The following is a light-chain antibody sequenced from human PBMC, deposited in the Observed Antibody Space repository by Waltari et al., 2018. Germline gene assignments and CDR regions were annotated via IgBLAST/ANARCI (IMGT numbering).Light chain of an antibody. V-gene: IGLV3-25*03. J-gene: IGLJ2*01. CDR1: ALPKQY. Sequence: SYELTQPPSVSVSPGQTAKIPCSGDALPKQYTYWYQQKPGQAPLLVIYKDTERPSGIPEQFSGSSSGTTVTLTISGVQAEDEADYYCLSAYSGGSQGVFGGGTKLTVL. CDR3: LSAYSGGSQGV. CDR2: KDT.